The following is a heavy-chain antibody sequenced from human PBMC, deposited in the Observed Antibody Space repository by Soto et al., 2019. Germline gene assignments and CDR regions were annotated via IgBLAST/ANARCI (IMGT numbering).Heavy chain of an antibody. CDR3: ARLKGPITMIVVVILDY. J-gene: IGHJ4*02. CDR1: GYTFTSYG. CDR2: ISAYNGNT. V-gene: IGHV1-18*01. D-gene: IGHD3-22*01. Sequence: ASVKVSCKASGYTFTSYGISWVRQAPGQGLEWMGWISAYNGNTNYAQKLQGRVTMTTDTSTSTAYMELRSLRSDDTAVYYCARLKGPITMIVVVILDYWGQGTLVTVSS.